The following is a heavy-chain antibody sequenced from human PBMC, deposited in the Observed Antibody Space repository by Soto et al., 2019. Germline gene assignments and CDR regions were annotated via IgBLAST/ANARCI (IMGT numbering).Heavy chain of an antibody. Sequence: QVQLQESGPGLVKPSETLSLLCFVSGEAVGSGQSYWNWIRQAPGKGLEWIGQTSVTGAMKYSASLKSRVTMSVDTSKSQISLTLTSVTAADSATYFCAIGRADSAGSSLGRRMDVWGQGTTVTVAS. J-gene: IGHJ6*02. V-gene: IGHV4-61*01. D-gene: IGHD3-10*01. CDR1: GEAVGSGQSY. CDR3: AIGRADSAGSSLGRRMDV. CDR2: TSVTGAM.